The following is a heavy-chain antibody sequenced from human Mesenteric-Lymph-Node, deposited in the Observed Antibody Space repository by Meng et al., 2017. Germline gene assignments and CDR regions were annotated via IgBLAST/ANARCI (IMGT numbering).Heavy chain of an antibody. CDR1: GFTFSSYA. Sequence: GESLKISCAASGFTFSSYAMHWVRQAPGKGLEWVAVISYDGSNKYYADSVKGRFTISRDNSKNTLYLQMNSLRAEDTAVYYCARDIGVTSPNDAFDIWGQGTMVTVSS. V-gene: IGHV3-30*04. CDR3: ARDIGVTSPNDAFDI. CDR2: ISYDGSNK. J-gene: IGHJ3*02. D-gene: IGHD2-21*01.